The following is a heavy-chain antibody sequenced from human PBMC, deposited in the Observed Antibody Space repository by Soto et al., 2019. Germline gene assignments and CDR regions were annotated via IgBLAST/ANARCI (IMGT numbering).Heavy chain of an antibody. CDR2: IYYIGST. V-gene: IGHV4-31*03. J-gene: IGHJ4*02. Sequence: PSETLSLTCTVSGGSISSGGYYWSWIRQHPGKGLEWIGYIYYIGSTYYNPSLKSRVTISVDTSKNQFSLKLSSVTAADTAVYYCANGSRYGGKGRNQFIDYWGQGTLVTVS. CDR1: GGSISSGGYY. D-gene: IGHD3-10*01. CDR3: ANGSRYGGKGRNQFIDY.